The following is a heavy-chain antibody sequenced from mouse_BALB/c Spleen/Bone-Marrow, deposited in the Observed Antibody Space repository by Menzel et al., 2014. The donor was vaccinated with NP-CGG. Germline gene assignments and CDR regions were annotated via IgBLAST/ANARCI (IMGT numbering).Heavy chain of an antibody. CDR2: IDPETGGT. CDR3: TRLDSSGYGAY. V-gene: IGHV1-15*01. J-gene: IGHJ3*01. D-gene: IGHD3-2*01. CDR1: GYTFTDYE. Sequence: SGAELVRPGASVTLSCKASGYTFTDYEMHWLKQTPVRGLEWIGAIDPETGGTAYNQKFKGRATLTTDKSSSTAYMELRSLTSEDPAVYYCTRLDSSGYGAYWGQGTLVTVSA.